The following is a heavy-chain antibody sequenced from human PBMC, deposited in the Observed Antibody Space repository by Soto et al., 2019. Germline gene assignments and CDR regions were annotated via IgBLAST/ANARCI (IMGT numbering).Heavy chain of an antibody. CDR3: AREYGYCSGGSCYANWFDP. Sequence: ASVKVSCKXSGYTFTGYYMHWVRQAPGQGLEWMGWINPNSGGTNYAQKFQGRVTMTRDTSISTAYMELSRLRSDDTAVYYCAREYGYCSGGSCYANWFDPWGQGTLVTVSS. CDR2: INPNSGGT. V-gene: IGHV1-2*02. CDR1: GYTFTGYY. J-gene: IGHJ5*02. D-gene: IGHD2-15*01.